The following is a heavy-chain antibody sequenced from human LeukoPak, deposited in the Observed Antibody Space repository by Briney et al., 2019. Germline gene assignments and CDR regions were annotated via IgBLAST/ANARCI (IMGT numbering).Heavy chain of an antibody. CDR2: LTGYSGNT. CDR3: ARVSTNSRVGGYDPQWYFDL. D-gene: IGHD5-12*01. CDR1: GYTFINYS. J-gene: IGHJ2*01. Sequence: ASVTLSCKASGYTFINYSFTWARHPPGQGLELVGSLTGYSGNTNYLQKFQGRVTMTTDTSTNTVYMELRSLSSDDTAVYYCARVSTNSRVGGYDPQWYFDLWGRGTLVTVSS. V-gene: IGHV1-18*04.